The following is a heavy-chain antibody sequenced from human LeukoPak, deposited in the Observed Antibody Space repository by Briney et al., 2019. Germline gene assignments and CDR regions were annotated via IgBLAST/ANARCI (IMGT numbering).Heavy chain of an antibody. CDR2: MNPNSGNT. Sequence: ASVKVSCKASGYTFTSYDINWARQATGQGLEWMGWMNPNSGNTGYAQKFQGRVTMTRNTSISTAYMEPSSLRSEDTAVYYCARGYKPAYSSGWSIFDYWGQGPLVTVSS. J-gene: IGHJ4*02. D-gene: IGHD6-19*01. CDR1: GYTFTSYD. V-gene: IGHV1-8*01. CDR3: ARGYKPAYSSGWSIFDY.